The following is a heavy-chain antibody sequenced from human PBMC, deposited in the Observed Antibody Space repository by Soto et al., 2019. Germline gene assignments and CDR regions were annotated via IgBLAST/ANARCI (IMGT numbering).Heavy chain of an antibody. J-gene: IGHJ6*02. CDR3: AMSDRDYAYAFNV. Sequence: EAQLVESGGGLIQPGGSLRLSCAASGFTVSDNYITWVRQAPGKGLEWVSLLYSGGRIYYADSVTGRFTISRDTSKTTLYLQMNSPRTADTAVYYCAMSDRDYAYAFNVWGQGTTVTVSS. D-gene: IGHD3-16*01. V-gene: IGHV3-53*01. CDR1: GFTVSDNY. CDR2: LYSGGRI.